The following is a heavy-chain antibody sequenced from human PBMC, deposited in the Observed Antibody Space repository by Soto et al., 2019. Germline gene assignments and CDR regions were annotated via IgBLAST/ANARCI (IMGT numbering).Heavy chain of an antibody. V-gene: IGHV1-2*02. D-gene: IGHD1-7*01. CDR1: GYTFTGYY. CDR2: INPNSGGT. CDR3: ARERASTTNNWFDP. Sequence: ASVKVSCKASGYTFTGYYVHWVRQAPGQGLEWMGWINPNSGGTNYAQKFQGRVTMTWDTSISTAYMGLSSLTSDDTAVYYCARERASTTNNWFDPWGQGTLVTVSS. J-gene: IGHJ5*02.